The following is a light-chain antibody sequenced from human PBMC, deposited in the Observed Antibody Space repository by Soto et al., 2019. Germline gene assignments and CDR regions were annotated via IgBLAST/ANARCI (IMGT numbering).Light chain of an antibody. V-gene: IGKV1-39*01. Sequence: DIQMTQSPSSLSSVGDRVTITCRASQSISSYLNWYQQKPGKAPKLLIYAASNLQSGVPSRFSGSGSGTDFTLTISSLQPEDFATYYCQQSYSTPLTFGGGTKVEIK. J-gene: IGKJ4*01. CDR3: QQSYSTPLT. CDR1: QSISSY. CDR2: AAS.